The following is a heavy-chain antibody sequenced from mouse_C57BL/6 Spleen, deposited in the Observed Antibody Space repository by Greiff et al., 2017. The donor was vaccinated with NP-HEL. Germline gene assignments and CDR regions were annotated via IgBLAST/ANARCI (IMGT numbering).Heavy chain of an antibody. J-gene: IGHJ3*01. CDR1: GFNIKDDY. CDR2: IDPENGDT. V-gene: IGHV14-4*01. CDR3: TTPGSGLAY. D-gene: IGHD3-1*01. Sequence: EVKLLESGAELVRPGASVKLSCTASGFNIKDDYMHWVKQRPEPGLEWIGWIDPENGDTEYASKFQGKATITADTSSNTAYLQLSSLTSEDTAVYYCTTPGSGLAYWGQGTLVTVSA.